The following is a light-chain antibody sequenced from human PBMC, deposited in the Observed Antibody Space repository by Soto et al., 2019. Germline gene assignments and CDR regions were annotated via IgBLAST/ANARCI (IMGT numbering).Light chain of an antibody. CDR3: QSYDSSRSGKVV. V-gene: IGLV1-40*01. J-gene: IGLJ2*01. CDR1: SSNIGAGYD. CDR2: GNS. Sequence: QSVLTQPPSVSGAPGQRVTISCTGSSSNIGAGYDVHWYQQLPGTAPKLLIYGNSNRPSRVPDRFSGSKSGTSASLAITGLHAEDEYDCFRQSYDSSRSGKVVFGSGT.